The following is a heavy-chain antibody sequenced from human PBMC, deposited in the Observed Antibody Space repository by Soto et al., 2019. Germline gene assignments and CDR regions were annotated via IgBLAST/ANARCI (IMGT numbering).Heavy chain of an antibody. D-gene: IGHD6-13*01. V-gene: IGHV6-1*01. CDR2: TYYRSKWYN. CDR3: ARGIAAAGDAFDI. CDR1: GDSVSSNIAA. Sequence: PSQTLSLTCAISGDSVSSNIAAWNWIRPSPSRGLEWLGRTYYRSKWYNDYAVSVKSRITINPDTSKNQFSLQLNSVTPEDTAVYYCARGIAAAGDAFDIWGQGTMVTVSS. J-gene: IGHJ3*02.